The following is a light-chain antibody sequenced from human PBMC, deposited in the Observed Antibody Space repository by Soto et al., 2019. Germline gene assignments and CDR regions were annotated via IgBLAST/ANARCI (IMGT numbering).Light chain of an antibody. CDR3: QQYSDSSGA. Sequence: DIQVTQSPSTLSASVGDRDPITCGASQSIGTWLAWYQQKPGKAPKLLIFDASTLESGVPSRFSGSGSGTDFTLTISSLQPDDFATYYCQQYSDSSGAFGQGTKVDI. J-gene: IGKJ1*01. CDR2: DAS. V-gene: IGKV1-5*01. CDR1: QSIGTW.